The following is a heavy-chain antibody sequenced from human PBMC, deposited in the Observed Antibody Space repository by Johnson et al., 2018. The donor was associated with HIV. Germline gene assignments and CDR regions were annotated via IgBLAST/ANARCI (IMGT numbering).Heavy chain of an antibody. CDR2: ISYDGSKQ. Sequence: QVQLVESGGGVVQPGRSLRLSCAASGFTFSSYAMPWVRQAPGKGLEWVAVISYDGSKQYYAGSVKVPFTISRDNSKTTLYLQMNSLRAEDTAVYYCAKAPYGSGIRPGAFDIWGQGTMVTVSS. V-gene: IGHV3-30*04. CDR1: GFTFSSYA. J-gene: IGHJ3*02. CDR3: AKAPYGSGIRPGAFDI. D-gene: IGHD3-10*01.